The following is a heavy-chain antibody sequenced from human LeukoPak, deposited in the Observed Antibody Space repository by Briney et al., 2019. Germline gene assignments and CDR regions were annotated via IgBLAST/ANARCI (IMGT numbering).Heavy chain of an antibody. J-gene: IGHJ4*02. CDR3: ARRGSDSSAYLDY. CDR1: GFTFNTYG. CDR2: IWYDGSNK. V-gene: IGHV3-33*01. Sequence: GRSLRLSCAASGFTFNTYGMHWVRQAPGKGLEWVAVIWYDGSNKYYADSVKGRFTISRDNSKNTLYLQMYSLRAEDTAVYYCARRGSDSSAYLDYWGQGTLVTVSS. D-gene: IGHD3-22*01.